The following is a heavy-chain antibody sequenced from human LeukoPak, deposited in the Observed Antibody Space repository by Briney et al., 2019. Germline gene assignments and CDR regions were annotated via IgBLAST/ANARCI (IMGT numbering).Heavy chain of an antibody. J-gene: IGHJ5*01. Sequence: GGSLRLSCAASGFIFSRNSMNWVRQAPGKGLEWVSSISSSSSYIYYADSVKGRFTISRDNAKNSLYLQMNSLRAEDTAVYYCGTSRWSGVVDSWGQGTLVTVSS. D-gene: IGHD3-3*01. CDR2: ISSSSSYI. CDR1: GFIFSRNS. V-gene: IGHV3-21*01. CDR3: GTSRWSGVVDS.